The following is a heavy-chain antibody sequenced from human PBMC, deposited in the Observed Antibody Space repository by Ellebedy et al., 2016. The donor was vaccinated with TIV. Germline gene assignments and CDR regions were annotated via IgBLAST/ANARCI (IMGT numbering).Heavy chain of an antibody. CDR1: GGSFSDNY. D-gene: IGHD2-15*01. J-gene: IGHJ6*02. CDR3: ARTGRGGSTGMDV. V-gene: IGHV4-34*01. CDR2: NHPSGIS. Sequence: MPSETLSLTCTVSGGSFSDNYWPRIHQPPGKGLEWIGENHPSGISNYNPSLKSQVTMSVDTSKNRFSLRLSSVTAADTAVYYCARTGRGGSTGMDVWGQGTTVTVSS.